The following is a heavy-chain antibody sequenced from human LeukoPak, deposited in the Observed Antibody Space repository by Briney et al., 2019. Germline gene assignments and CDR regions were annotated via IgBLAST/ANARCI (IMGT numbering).Heavy chain of an antibody. Sequence: SETLSLTCTVSGGSISSSSYYWGWIRQPPGKGLEWIGSIYYSGSTYYNPSLKSRVTISVDTSKNQFSLKLSSVTAADTAVYYCARDRAGGNYLLDYSGQGTLVTVSS. V-gene: IGHV4-39*07. CDR3: ARDRAGGNYLLDY. D-gene: IGHD1-26*01. CDR2: IYYSGST. J-gene: IGHJ4*02. CDR1: GGSISSSSYY.